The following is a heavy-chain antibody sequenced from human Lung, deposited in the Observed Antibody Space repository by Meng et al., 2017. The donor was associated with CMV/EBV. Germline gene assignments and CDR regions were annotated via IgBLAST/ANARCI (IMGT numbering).Heavy chain of an antibody. Sequence: WAREPPGRGHRGGGGGSPDSRDTDYRRNFKGWVTVTRDTSINTVFLELTRLKFDDTALYYCARGIIDSEGNRALDSWGQGTLVTVSS. CDR3: ARGIIDSEGNRALDS. J-gene: IGHJ4*02. V-gene: IGHV1-2*04. CDR2: SPDSRDT. D-gene: IGHD3-22*01.